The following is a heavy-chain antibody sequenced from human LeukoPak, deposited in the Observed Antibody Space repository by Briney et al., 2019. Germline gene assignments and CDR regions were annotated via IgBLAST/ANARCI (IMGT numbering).Heavy chain of an antibody. J-gene: IGHJ2*01. V-gene: IGHV3-23*01. CDR2: ISGSGAST. D-gene: IGHD2-2*01. CDR1: GFTFSSYA. Sequence: GGSLRLSCAASGFTFSSYAMSWVRQAPGKGLEWVSGISGSGASTYYADSVKGRFTISRDNSKNTVSLQMKSLRAEDTAVYYCARGVVGTAPYWYFDLWGRGTRLIVSS. CDR3: ARGVVGTAPYWYFDL.